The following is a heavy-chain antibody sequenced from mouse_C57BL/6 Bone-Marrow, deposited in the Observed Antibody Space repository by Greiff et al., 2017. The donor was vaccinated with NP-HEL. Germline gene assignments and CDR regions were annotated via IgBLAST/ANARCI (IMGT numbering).Heavy chain of an antibody. Sequence: EVKLMESGGGLVKPGGSLKLSCAASGFTFSDYGMHWVRQAPEKGLEWVAYISSGSSAIYYADTVKGRFTISRDNAKNTLCLQMTSLRSEDTAMYYCARAGWLPLYFDYWGQGTTLTVSS. CDR1: GFTFSDYG. J-gene: IGHJ2*01. CDR3: ARAGWLPLYFDY. D-gene: IGHD2-3*01. CDR2: ISSGSSAI. V-gene: IGHV5-17*01.